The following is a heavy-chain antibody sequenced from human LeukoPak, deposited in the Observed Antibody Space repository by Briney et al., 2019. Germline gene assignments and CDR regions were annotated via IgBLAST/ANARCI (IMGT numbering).Heavy chain of an antibody. D-gene: IGHD3-3*01. J-gene: IGHJ4*02. CDR1: GFTFSSYS. CDR2: IKQDGSEK. Sequence: GGSLRLSCAASGFTFSSYSMNWIRQAPGKELEWVANIKQDGSEKYYVGSVKGRFTISRDNAKNSLYLQMNSLRAEDTAVYYCARDAKVWSEAFGYWGQGTLVTVSS. CDR3: ARDAKVWSEAFGY. V-gene: IGHV3-7*01.